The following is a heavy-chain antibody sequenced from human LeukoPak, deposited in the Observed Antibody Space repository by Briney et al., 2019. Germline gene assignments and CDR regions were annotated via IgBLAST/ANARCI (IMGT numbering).Heavy chain of an antibody. D-gene: IGHD6-13*01. Sequence: GGSLRLSCAASGFTFSSYTMNWVRQAPGKGLEWVSYISSTSSTIYYAASEKGRFIIFRDNAKNSLYLQMNSLRAEDTAVYYCARDRSVRSSIVVAGGFDPWGQGTLVTVSS. V-gene: IGHV3-48*01. CDR3: ARDRSVRSSIVVAGGFDP. CDR2: ISSTSSTI. J-gene: IGHJ5*02. CDR1: GFTFSSYT.